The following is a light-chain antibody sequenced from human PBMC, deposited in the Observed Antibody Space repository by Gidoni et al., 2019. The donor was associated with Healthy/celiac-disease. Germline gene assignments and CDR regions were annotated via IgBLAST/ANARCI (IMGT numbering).Light chain of an antibody. J-gene: IGKJ4*01. CDR3: QQLNSYPRLT. CDR1: QGISSY. V-gene: IGKV1-9*01. CDR2: AAS. Sequence: DIQLTQSPSFLSASVGDRVTSTCRASQGISSYLAWYQQKPGKAPKLLIYAASTLQSGVPSRFSGSGSGTEFTLTISSLQPEDFATYYCQQLNSYPRLTFGGGTKMEIK.